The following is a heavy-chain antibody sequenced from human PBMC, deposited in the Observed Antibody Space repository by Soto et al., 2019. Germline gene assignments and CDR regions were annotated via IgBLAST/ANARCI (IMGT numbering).Heavy chain of an antibody. Sequence: GASVKVSCKASGGTFSSYAISWVRQAPGQGLEWMGGIIPIFGTANYAQKFQGRVTITADESTSTAYMELSSLRSEDTAVYYCARPEMRLGLRYAFDIWGQGTMVTVSS. CDR1: GGTFSSYA. J-gene: IGHJ3*02. CDR3: ARPEMRLGLRYAFDI. V-gene: IGHV1-69*13. CDR2: IIPIFGTA. D-gene: IGHD4-17*01.